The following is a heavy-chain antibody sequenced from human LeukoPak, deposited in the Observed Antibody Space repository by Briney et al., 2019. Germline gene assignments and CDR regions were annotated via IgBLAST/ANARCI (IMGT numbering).Heavy chain of an antibody. Sequence: GGSLRLSCAASGFTFSNSGMHWVRQTPGKGLEWVAVIASTANNEYYADSVRGRFTISRDNSKNTLYLQINSLRAEDTAVYYCAREQVRGTINYGLGVWGQGTTVTVSS. CDR3: AREQVRGTINYGLGV. D-gene: IGHD3-10*01. V-gene: IGHV3-30*03. J-gene: IGHJ6*02. CDR1: GFTFSNSG. CDR2: IASTANNE.